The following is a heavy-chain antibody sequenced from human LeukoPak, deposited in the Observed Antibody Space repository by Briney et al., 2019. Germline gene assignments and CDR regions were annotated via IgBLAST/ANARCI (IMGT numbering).Heavy chain of an antibody. CDR1: GFTFSSYS. CDR2: IKQDGSEK. J-gene: IGHJ6*02. V-gene: IGHV3-7*01. CDR3: ARDVEYSYGYVYYYYGMDV. D-gene: IGHD5-18*01. Sequence: PGGSLRLSCAASGFTFSSYSMNWVRQAPGKGLEWVANIKQDGSEKYYVDSVKGRFTISRDNAKNSLYLQMNSLRAEDTAVYYCARDVEYSYGYVYYYYGMDVWGQGTTVTVSS.